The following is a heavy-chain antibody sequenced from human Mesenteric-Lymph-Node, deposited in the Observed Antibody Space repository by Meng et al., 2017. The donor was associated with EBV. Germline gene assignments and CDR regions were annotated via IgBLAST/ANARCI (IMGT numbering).Heavy chain of an antibody. V-gene: IGHV4-34*02. D-gene: IGHD6-19*01. CDR3: ARGGLQSSGWYKERPH. J-gene: IGHJ4*02. CDR1: GESFTPYF. Sequence: QVRLQQWGGGLLKPSGTLSLTCAVVGESFTPYFWSWIRQPPGKGLEWIGEISHGGSINYNPSLKSRLTISVDTSNNLFSLNINSVTVADTAVYYCARGGLQSSGWYKERPHWGQGTLVTVSS. CDR2: ISHGGSI.